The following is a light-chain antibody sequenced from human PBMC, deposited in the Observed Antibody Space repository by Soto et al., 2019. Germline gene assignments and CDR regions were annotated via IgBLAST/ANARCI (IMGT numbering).Light chain of an antibody. CDR1: SSDIGRYNL. J-gene: IGLJ3*02. Sequence: QSVLTQPASVSGSPRQSITISCTGTSSDIGRYNLVSWYQQHPGKPPKLMIYEATKRPSGVSNRFSGSKSGNTASLTISGLQAEDEADYYCSLYASTNTFMFGGGTKLTVL. V-gene: IGLV2-23*02. CDR3: SLYASTNTFM. CDR2: EAT.